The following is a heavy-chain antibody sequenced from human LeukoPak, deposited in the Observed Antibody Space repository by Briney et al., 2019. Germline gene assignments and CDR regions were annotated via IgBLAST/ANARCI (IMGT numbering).Heavy chain of an antibody. D-gene: IGHD7-27*01. J-gene: IGHJ4*02. CDR1: GGSISSYY. CDR3: ARGLTGDPNFDY. Sequence: SETLSLTCTVSGGSISSYYWSWIRQPPGKGLEWIGYIYYSGSTNYNPSLKSRVTISVDTSKNQFSLKLSSVTAADMAVYYCARGLTGDPNFDYWGQGTLVTVSS. CDR2: IYYSGST. V-gene: IGHV4-59*01.